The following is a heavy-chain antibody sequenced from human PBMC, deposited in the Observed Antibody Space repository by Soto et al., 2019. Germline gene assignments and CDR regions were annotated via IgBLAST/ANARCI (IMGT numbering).Heavy chain of an antibody. D-gene: IGHD3-22*01. CDR3: ARQGVYYYDSSGEFDP. CDR1: GYTFTSYG. V-gene: IGHV1-18*01. Sequence: ASVKVSCKASGYTFTSYGISWVRQAPGQGLEWMGWISAYNGNTNYAQKLQGRVTMTTDTSTSTAYMELRSLRSDDTAVYYCARQGVYYYDSSGEFDPWGQGTLVTASS. J-gene: IGHJ5*02. CDR2: ISAYNGNT.